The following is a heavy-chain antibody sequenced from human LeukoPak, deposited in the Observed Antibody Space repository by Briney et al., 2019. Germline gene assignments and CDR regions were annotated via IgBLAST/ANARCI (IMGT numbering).Heavy chain of an antibody. CDR1: GGXISSYY. V-gene: IGHV4-59*01. J-gene: IGHJ4*02. Sequence: LXXTXXVSGGXISSYYWSWIRQPPGKGLEWIGYIYYSGSTNYNPSLKSRVTISVDTSKNQFSLKRSSVTAADTAVYYCASGKMGDDYDFWSGYPEGYYFDYWGQGTLVTVSS. CDR2: IYYSGST. D-gene: IGHD3-3*01. CDR3: ASGKMGDDYDFWSGYPEGYYFDY.